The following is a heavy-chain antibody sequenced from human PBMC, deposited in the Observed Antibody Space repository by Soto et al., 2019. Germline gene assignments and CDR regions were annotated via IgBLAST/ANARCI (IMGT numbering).Heavy chain of an antibody. CDR2: ISYDGSNK. V-gene: IGHV3-30-3*01. J-gene: IGHJ4*02. CDR3: ARTYDILTGPPGY. D-gene: IGHD3-9*01. Sequence: GGSLRLSCAASGFTFSSYAMHWVRQAPGKGLEWVAVISYDGSNKYYADSVKGRFTISRDNSKNTLYLQMNSLRAEDTAVYYCARTYDILTGPPGYWGQGTLVTVSS. CDR1: GFTFSSYA.